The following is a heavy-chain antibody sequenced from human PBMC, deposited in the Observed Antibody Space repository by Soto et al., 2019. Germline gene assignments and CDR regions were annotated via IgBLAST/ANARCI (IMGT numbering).Heavy chain of an antibody. CDR3: ARGLDSSGYYTGGQERG. CDR1: GGTFSSYA. V-gene: IGHV1-69*01. CDR2: IIPIFGTA. J-gene: IGHJ4*02. Sequence: QVQLVQSGAEVKKPGSSVKVSCKASGGTFSSYAISWVRQAPGQWLEWMGGIIPIFGTANYAQKFQGRVTITADESTSTAYMELSSLRSEDTAVYYCARGLDSSGYYTGGQERGWGQGTLVTVSS. D-gene: IGHD3-22*01.